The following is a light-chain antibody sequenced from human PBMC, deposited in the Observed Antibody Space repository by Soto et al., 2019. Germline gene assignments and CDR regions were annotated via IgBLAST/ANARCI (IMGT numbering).Light chain of an antibody. CDR1: QNIRNW. CDR3: QQTSAFPRT. J-gene: IGKJ1*01. V-gene: IGKV1-5*01. Sequence: DIQMTQSPSTLSASIGDRVTITCRASQNIRNWLAWYQQKPGKAPKLLIYDVSSLESGVPPRFSGSGSGTDFTLTISSLQPEDFATYYCQQTSAFPRTFGQGTKVDI. CDR2: DVS.